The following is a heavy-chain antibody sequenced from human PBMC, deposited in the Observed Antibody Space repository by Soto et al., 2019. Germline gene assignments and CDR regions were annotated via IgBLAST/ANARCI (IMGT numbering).Heavy chain of an antibody. CDR3: ARLKVAYFISTYNWFDP. V-gene: IGHV4-39*02. CDR2: VYYTGTT. D-gene: IGHD3-16*01. J-gene: IGHJ5*02. Sequence: PSETLSLTCNVSGGSISSSSYYWGWIRQPPGKGLEWIGSVYYTGTTYYNPSLKSRVTISVDTSKNHFSLKVTSLTAADTSVYYCARLKVAYFISTYNWFDPWGQGIQVTVSS. CDR1: GGSISSSSYY.